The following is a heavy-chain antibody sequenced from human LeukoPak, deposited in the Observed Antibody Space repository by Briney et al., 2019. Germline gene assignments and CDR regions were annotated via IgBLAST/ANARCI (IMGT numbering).Heavy chain of an antibody. CDR1: GFTFKNYG. V-gene: IGHV3-21*01. CDR2: ISSSSSYI. CDR3: ARGTPIAAAGDY. D-gene: IGHD6-13*01. J-gene: IGHJ4*02. Sequence: PGGSLRLSCTASGFTFKNYGMNWVRQAPGKGLEWVSPISSSSSYIYYAGSVKGRFTVSRDNAKNSLYLQMNSLRAEDTAVYYCARGTPIAAAGDYWGQGTLVTVSS.